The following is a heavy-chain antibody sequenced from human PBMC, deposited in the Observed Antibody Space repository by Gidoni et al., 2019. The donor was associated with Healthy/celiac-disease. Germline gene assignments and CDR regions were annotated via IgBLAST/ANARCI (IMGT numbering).Heavy chain of an antibody. J-gene: IGHJ4*02. D-gene: IGHD4-17*01. CDR2: IRSKANSYAT. CDR1: GFPFIGPA. Sequence: EVQLVESGGGLVQPGGSLNLSCAASGFPFIGPAMHWVHQASGKGLEWVGRIRSKANSYATAYAASVKGRFTISRDDSKNTAYLQMNSLKTEDTAVYYCTTTFAHTTVVTGGVDYWGQGTLVTVSS. V-gene: IGHV3-73*01. CDR3: TTTFAHTTVVTGGVDY.